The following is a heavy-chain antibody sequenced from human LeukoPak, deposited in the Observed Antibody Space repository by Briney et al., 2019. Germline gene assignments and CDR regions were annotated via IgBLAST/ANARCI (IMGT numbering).Heavy chain of an antibody. D-gene: IGHD6-19*01. V-gene: IGHV3-23*01. CDR3: AKPCRSGLSPFDAFDI. Sequence: GGSLRLSCAASRFTFNTYAMSWVRQAPGKGREWVSANSGSGDSTYYADSVKGRFSISRDNSKNTLYLQMNSVRAEDTAVYYCAKPCRSGLSPFDAFDIWGQGTMVTVSS. CDR2: NSGSGDST. J-gene: IGHJ3*02. CDR1: RFTFNTYA.